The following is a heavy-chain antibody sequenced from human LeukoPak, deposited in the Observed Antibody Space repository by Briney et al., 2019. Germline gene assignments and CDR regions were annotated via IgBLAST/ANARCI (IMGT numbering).Heavy chain of an antibody. CDR1: GGSISSSSYY. D-gene: IGHD6-13*01. Sequence: PSGTLSVTCTVPGGSISSSSYYWSWMRQPPGKGLEWIGSIYYSGSTYYNPSLKSRVTISVDTSKNQFSLKLSSVTAADTAVYYCARLELIAAAGDYWGQGTLVTVSS. CDR2: IYYSGST. CDR3: ARLELIAAAGDY. J-gene: IGHJ4*02. V-gene: IGHV4-39*01.